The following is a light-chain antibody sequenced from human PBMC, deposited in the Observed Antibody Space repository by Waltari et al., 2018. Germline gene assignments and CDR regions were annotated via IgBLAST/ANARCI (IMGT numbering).Light chain of an antibody. CDR2: QAS. Sequence: DFQMTQSPSILSASVGDRVTITCRASQSVGRLLAWYQQKPGSAPKLLIYQASNLESGVPSRFSGAGSGTEFTLTSSSLQPDDFATYYCQQYIAYWTFGQGTKVQSK. CDR3: QQYIAYWT. V-gene: IGKV1-5*03. CDR1: QSVGRL. J-gene: IGKJ1*01.